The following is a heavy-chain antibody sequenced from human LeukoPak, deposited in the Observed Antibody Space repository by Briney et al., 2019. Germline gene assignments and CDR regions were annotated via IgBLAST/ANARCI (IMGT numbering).Heavy chain of an antibody. CDR1: GFTFSNAW. CDR2: IKSKTDGGTT. V-gene: IGHV3-15*01. J-gene: IGHJ6*04. CDR3: TTDGPASGSYYYYYGMDV. D-gene: IGHD6-25*01. Sequence: GGSLRLSCAASGFTFSNAWMSWVRQAPGKGLELVGRIKSKTDGGTTDYAAPVKGRFTISRDDSKNTLYLQMNSLKTEDTAVYYCTTDGPASGSYYYYYGMDVWGKGTTVTVSS.